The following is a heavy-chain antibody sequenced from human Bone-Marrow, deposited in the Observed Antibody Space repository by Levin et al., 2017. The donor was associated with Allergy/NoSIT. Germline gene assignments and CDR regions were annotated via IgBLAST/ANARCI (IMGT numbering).Heavy chain of an antibody. CDR3: TTGPGLYFYYYGMDV. Sequence: PGGSLRLSCAASGFTFSNAWMNWVRLAPGKGLEWVGRIKSKTDGGTTDYAAPVKGRFTISRDDSKNTLYLQMNSLKTEDTAVYYCTTGPGLYFYYYGMDVWGQGTTVTVSS. CDR2: IKSKTDGGTT. J-gene: IGHJ6*02. D-gene: IGHD1-1*01. V-gene: IGHV3-15*07. CDR1: GFTFSNAW.